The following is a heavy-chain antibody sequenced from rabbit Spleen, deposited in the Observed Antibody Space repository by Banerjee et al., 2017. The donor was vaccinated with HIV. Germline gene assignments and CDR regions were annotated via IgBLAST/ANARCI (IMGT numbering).Heavy chain of an antibody. CDR2: IYTLSGSA. CDR1: GIDFSSYNF. Sequence: QEQLVESGGGLVTPGASLTLTCKASGIDFSSYNFICWVRQAPGKGLEWIGCIYTLSGSAYYATWAKGRFTISQTSSTTVTLQMTSLTAADTATYFCAGDHAISGYRFNLRGPGTLVTVS. V-gene: IGHV1S45*01. J-gene: IGHJ4*01. CDR3: AGDHAISGYRFNL. D-gene: IGHD1-1*01.